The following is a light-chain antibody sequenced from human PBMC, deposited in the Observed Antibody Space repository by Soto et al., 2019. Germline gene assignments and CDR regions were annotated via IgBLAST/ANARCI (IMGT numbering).Light chain of an antibody. V-gene: IGKV3-15*01. Sequence: EIVMTQSPATLSLSPGERATLSCRASLSVSSDLAWYRQKPGQAPRLLIYRAFTRATGIPARFSGSGFGTDFTLTISSLQSEDFAVYYCQQYNNWPLTFGGGTNVEIK. CDR3: QQYNNWPLT. J-gene: IGKJ4*01. CDR2: RAF. CDR1: LSVSSD.